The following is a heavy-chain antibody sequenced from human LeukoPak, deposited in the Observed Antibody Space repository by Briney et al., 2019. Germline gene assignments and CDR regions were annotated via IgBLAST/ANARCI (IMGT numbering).Heavy chain of an antibody. CDR3: ARLWGPKFYMDV. Sequence: SETLSLTCTVSGGSISSFGYYWAWIRQPPGKGLEYIGNIYYSGSSYYNPSLKSRVTLSVDAAKNQFSLKLSSVTAADTAVYYCARLWGPKFYMDVWGKGTTVTVSS. CDR1: GGSISSFGYY. D-gene: IGHD3-16*01. V-gene: IGHV4-39*01. J-gene: IGHJ6*03. CDR2: IYYSGSS.